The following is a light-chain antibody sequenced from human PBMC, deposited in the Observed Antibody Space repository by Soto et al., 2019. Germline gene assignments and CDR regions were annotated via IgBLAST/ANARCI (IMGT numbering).Light chain of an antibody. J-gene: IGKJ5*01. V-gene: IGKV3-20*01. CDR3: QQYGSSPT. Sequence: EIVLTQSPATLSLSPGERATLSCRASQSVTNNYLAWYQQKPGQAPRHLIYGASSRATGIPDRFSGSGSGTDFTLNISRLEPEDFAVYYCQQYGSSPTFGEGTRL. CDR2: GAS. CDR1: QSVTNNY.